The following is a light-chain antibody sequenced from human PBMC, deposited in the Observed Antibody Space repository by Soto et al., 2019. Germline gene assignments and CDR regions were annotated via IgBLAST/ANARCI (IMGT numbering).Light chain of an antibody. CDR2: DAF. CDR1: QAIKNH. Sequence: DIQMTQSPSSLSAFVGASITLTCQASQAIKNHLNWYQHKPGKAPTLLIYDAFKSDTGVPSRFNGRGSGSDFTFTMANVQGEDIATQFWQQWYSLHPPVGGGTRV. CDR3: QQWYSLHPP. J-gene: IGKJ4*01. V-gene: IGKV1-33*01.